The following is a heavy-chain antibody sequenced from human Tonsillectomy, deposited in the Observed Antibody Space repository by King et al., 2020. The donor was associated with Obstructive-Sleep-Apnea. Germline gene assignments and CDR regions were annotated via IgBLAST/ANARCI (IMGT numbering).Heavy chain of an antibody. D-gene: IGHD3-3*01. V-gene: IGHV3-30*04. CDR1: GFTFSGYA. CDR2: ISFDGTIK. CDR3: ARDPIFGVVLHLDY. J-gene: IGHJ4*02. Sequence: LKLVQSGGGVVQPGRSLRLSCAASGFTFSGYAIHWVRQAPGKGLEWVALISFDGTIKYYADSVKGRFTISRDNSNNTLYLQMSSLRAEDTAVYFCARDPIFGVVLHLDYWGQGTLVTVSS.